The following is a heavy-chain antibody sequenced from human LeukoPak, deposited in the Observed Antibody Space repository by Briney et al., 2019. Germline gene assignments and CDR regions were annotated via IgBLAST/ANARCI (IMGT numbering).Heavy chain of an antibody. CDR2: INPNSGGT. V-gene: IGHV1-2*06. CDR3: AQSIMITFGGVIVIRYFQH. J-gene: IGHJ1*01. Sequence: ASVKVSCKASGYTFTGYYMHWVQQAPGQGLEWMGRINPNSGGTSYAQKFQGRVTMTRDTSISTAYMELSRLRSDDTAVYYCAQSIMITFGGVIVIRYFQHWGQGTLVTVSS. D-gene: IGHD3-16*02. CDR1: GYTFTGYY.